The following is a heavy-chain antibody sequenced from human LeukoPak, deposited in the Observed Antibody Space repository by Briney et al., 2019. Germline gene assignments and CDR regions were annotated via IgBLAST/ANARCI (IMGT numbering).Heavy chain of an antibody. Sequence: ASVKVSCKASGYTFTGYYMHWVRQAPGQGLEWMGRINPNSGGTNYAQKFQGRVTMTRDTSISTAYMELSRLRSDDTAVYYCARVIFGDSNAFDYWGQGTLVTVSS. CDR2: INPNSGGT. V-gene: IGHV1-2*06. D-gene: IGHD3-3*01. CDR1: GYTFTGYY. J-gene: IGHJ4*02. CDR3: ARVIFGDSNAFDY.